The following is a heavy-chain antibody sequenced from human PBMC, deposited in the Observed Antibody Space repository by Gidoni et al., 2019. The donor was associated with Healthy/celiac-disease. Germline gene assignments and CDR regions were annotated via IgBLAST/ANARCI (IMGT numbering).Heavy chain of an antibody. CDR2: IDWDGDK. D-gene: IGHD3-22*01. J-gene: IGHJ5*02. V-gene: IGHV2-70*13. Sequence: QVTLRESGPALVKPTQTLTLTCTFSGFSLSTSGMCVSWIRQPPGKALEWLALIDWDGDKYYNTPLRTRLTISKDTSINQVVLTVTNMDPVDTATYYCARIHYEGRWFDPWGQGTLVTVSS. CDR1: GFSLSTSGMC. CDR3: ARIHYEGRWFDP.